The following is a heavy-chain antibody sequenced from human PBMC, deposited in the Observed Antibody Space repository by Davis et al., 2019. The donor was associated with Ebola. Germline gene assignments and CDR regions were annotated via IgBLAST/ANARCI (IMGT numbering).Heavy chain of an antibody. CDR1: GGTFSSYA. V-gene: IGHV1-69*04. Sequence: SVKVSCKASGGTFSSYAISWVRQAPGQGLEWMGRIIPILGIANYAQKFQGRVTITADKSTSTAYMEPSSLRSEDTAVYYCASPLRSYYYGMDVWGQGTTVTVSS. CDR3: ASPLRSYYYGMDV. CDR2: IIPILGIA. J-gene: IGHJ6*02. D-gene: IGHD4-17*01.